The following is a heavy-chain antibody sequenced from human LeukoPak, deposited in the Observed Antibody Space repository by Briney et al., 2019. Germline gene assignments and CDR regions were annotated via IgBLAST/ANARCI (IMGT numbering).Heavy chain of an antibody. CDR3: ARLHYYDSSGYSN. CDR2: IYYSGST. J-gene: IGHJ4*02. Sequence: SETLSLTCTVSGGSISSYYWSWIRQPPGKGLEWIGSIYYSGSTYYNPSLKSRVTISVDTSKNQFSLKLSSVTAADTAVYYCARLHYYDSSGYSNWGQGTLVTVSS. V-gene: IGHV4-39*01. CDR1: GGSISSYY. D-gene: IGHD3-22*01.